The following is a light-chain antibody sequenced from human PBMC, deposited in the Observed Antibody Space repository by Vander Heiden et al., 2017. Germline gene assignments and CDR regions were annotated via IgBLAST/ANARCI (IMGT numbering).Light chain of an antibody. CDR2: GAS. CDR1: QSVSSSY. J-gene: IGKJ1*01. CDR3: QQYGSSPTWT. V-gene: IGKV3-20*01. Sequence: DIVLTPSPGTLSLSPGERATLSCRASQSVSSSYLAWYQQKPGQAPRLLIYGASSRATGIPDRFSGSGSGTDFTLTISRLEPEDFAVYYCQQYGSSPTWTFGQGTKVEIK.